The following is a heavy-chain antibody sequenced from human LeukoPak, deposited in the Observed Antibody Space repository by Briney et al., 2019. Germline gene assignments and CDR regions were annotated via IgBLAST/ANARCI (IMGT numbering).Heavy chain of an antibody. D-gene: IGHD1-26*01. J-gene: IGHJ4*02. CDR3: AKDSRYSGSYRDY. CDR1: GFTFSSYA. Sequence: PGGSLRLSCAASGFTFSSYAMSWVRQAPGKRLEWVSAISGSGGSTYYADSVKGRFTISRDNSKNTLYLQMNSLRAEDTAVYYCAKDSRYSGSYRDYWGQGTLVTVSS. V-gene: IGHV3-23*01. CDR2: ISGSGGST.